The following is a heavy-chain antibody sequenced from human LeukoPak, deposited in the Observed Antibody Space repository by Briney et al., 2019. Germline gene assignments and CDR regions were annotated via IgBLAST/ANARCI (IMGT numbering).Heavy chain of an antibody. D-gene: IGHD1-14*01. CDR2: ISSGGTYI. CDR1: EFTFSTYN. V-gene: IGHV3-21*01. Sequence: GGSLRLSCAASEFTFSTYNMNWVRRAPGKGLEWVSSISSGGTYIYYADSVKGRFTISRDNAKNSLYLQLNSLRTEDTAVYYCARVQPGYYYYMDVWGKGTTVTVSS. J-gene: IGHJ6*03. CDR3: ARVQPGYYYYMDV.